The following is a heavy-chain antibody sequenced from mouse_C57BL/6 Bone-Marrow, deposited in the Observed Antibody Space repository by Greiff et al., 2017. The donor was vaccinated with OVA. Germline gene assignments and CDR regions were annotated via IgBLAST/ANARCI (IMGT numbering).Heavy chain of an antibody. CDR1: GYTFTDYN. D-gene: IGHD1-1*01. J-gene: IGHJ3*01. CDR3: ARCFYVRFAY. CDR2: INPNNGGT. V-gene: IGHV1-18*01. Sequence: EVQLQQSGPELVKPGASVKIPCKASGYTFTDYNMDWVKQSHGKSLEWIGDINPNNGGTIYNQKFKGKATLTVDKSSSTAYMERRSMTSEDAAVFYGARCFYVRFAYWGQGTLVTVSA.